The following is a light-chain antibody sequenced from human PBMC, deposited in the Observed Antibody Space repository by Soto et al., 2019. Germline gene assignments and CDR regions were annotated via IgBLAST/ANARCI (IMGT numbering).Light chain of an antibody. CDR2: GAT. J-gene: IGKJ2*01. Sequence: EIALTQSPGTLSLSPGERATLSCRTSQSVSSDFLAWYQQRPGQAPRLLIYGATSRATGIPDRFSGSGSGTDFTLTISRLEPEDFAVYYCLQFDTSSYTFGQGTKLEI. V-gene: IGKV3-20*01. CDR3: LQFDTSSYT. CDR1: QSVSSDF.